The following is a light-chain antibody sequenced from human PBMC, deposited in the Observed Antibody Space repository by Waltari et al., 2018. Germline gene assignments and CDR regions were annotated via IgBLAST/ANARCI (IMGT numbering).Light chain of an antibody. CDR2: SNK. Sequence: QSVLTQPPSASGTPGQRVTISCSGSSPNLGSNTVTWYQQPPGPAPKLLIYSNKPRPSGVPDRFSGSKSGTSASLAISGLQSEDEADYYCAAWDDSLNGVVFGGGTKLTVL. J-gene: IGLJ2*01. V-gene: IGLV1-44*01. CDR3: AAWDDSLNGVV. CDR1: SPNLGSNT.